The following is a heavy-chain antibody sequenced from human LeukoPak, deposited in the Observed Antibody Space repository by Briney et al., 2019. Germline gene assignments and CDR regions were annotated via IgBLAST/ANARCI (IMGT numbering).Heavy chain of an antibody. CDR3: AKSGSYRFDD. CDR2: ISSGSGTI. Sequence: AGSLRLSCAASGFTFSTYGMNWVRQAPGKGLEWVSYISSGSGTIYYADSVKGRFTISRDNAKNSLYLQMNSLRDEDTAVYYCAKSGSYRFDDWGQGTLVTVSS. V-gene: IGHV3-48*02. CDR1: GFTFSTYG. J-gene: IGHJ4*02. D-gene: IGHD1-26*01.